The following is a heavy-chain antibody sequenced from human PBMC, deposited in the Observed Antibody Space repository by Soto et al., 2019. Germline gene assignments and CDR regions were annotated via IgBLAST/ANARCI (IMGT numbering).Heavy chain of an antibody. CDR2: INAGNGNT. CDR3: ARDRYSSSWYVGAFDY. Sequence: ASVKVSCKASGNTFTGYSVYWVRQAPGQGLEWMGWINAGNGNTRYSQKFQDRVTITRDTSASTVYMELSSLRSEDTAVYYCARDRYSSSWYVGAFDYWG. J-gene: IGHJ4*01. V-gene: IGHV1-3*01. CDR1: GNTFTGYS. D-gene: IGHD6-13*01.